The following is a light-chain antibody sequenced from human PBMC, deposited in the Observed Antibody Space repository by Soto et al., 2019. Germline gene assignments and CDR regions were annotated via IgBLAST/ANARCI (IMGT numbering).Light chain of an antibody. CDR1: QSISRY. CDR3: QQNYRATPWT. J-gene: IGKJ1*01. V-gene: IGKV1-39*01. CDR2: AAS. Sequence: DIQMTQSPSSLSASVGDRITITFRASQSISRYLNWYQHTPGKAPKLLINAASSLERGVPSRFSGGGSGTDFTLNISSLQPDDFATYYCQQNYRATPWTFGQGTKVDIK.